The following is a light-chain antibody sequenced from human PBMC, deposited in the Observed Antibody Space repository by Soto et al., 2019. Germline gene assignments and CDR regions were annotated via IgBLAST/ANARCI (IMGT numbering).Light chain of an antibody. CDR3: VAWDDSLSGRV. V-gene: IGLV1-47*02. CDR2: RND. Sequence: QSVLTQPPSASGTPGQRVTISCSGSGSNIGSHDVYWYQHLPGTAPKVLIYRNDQRPSGVPDRFSASRSGTSASLAISGLRSADEADYYCVAWDDSLSGRVFGGGTQLTVL. CDR1: GSNIGSHD. J-gene: IGLJ3*02.